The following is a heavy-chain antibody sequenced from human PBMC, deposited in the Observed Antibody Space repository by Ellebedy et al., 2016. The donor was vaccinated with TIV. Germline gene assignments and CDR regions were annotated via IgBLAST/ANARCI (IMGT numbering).Heavy chain of an antibody. V-gene: IGHV4-34*01. CDR3: ARGRWYYDSSGYLV. CDR1: GGSFSGYY. Sequence: SETLSLTXAVYGGSFSGYYWSWIRQPPGKGLEWIGEINHSGSTNYNPSLKSRVTISVDTSKNQFSLKLSSVTAADTAVYYCARGRWYYDSSGYLVWGQGTLVTVSS. J-gene: IGHJ4*02. CDR2: INHSGST. D-gene: IGHD3-22*01.